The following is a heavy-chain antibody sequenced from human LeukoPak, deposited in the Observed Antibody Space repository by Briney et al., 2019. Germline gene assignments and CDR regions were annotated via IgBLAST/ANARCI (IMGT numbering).Heavy chain of an antibody. CDR2: ISSSGSSI. Sequence: GGSLRLSCAAYGFTFSTYEMNWVRQAPGKGLEWVSYISSSGSSIFYADSVKGRFTISRDNAKNSLYLQMNSLRAEDMAVYYCARTLRGYSGNDWGFDYWGQGTLVTVSS. CDR3: ARTLRGYSGNDWGFDY. CDR1: GFTFSTYE. D-gene: IGHD5-12*01. J-gene: IGHJ4*02. V-gene: IGHV3-48*03.